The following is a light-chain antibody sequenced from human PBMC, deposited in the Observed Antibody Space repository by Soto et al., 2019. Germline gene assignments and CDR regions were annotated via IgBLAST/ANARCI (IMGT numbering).Light chain of an antibody. Sequence: QSALTQPRSVSGSPGQSVTISCSGTSSDVGHYNYVSWYQQHPGKAPNLLIYDVSQRPSGVPDRFSGSKSGNTASLTISGLQAEDEADYYCCSYGGSYTWVFGGGTQLTVL. CDR1: SSDVGHYNY. CDR3: CSYGGSYTWV. V-gene: IGLV2-11*01. CDR2: DVS. J-gene: IGLJ3*02.